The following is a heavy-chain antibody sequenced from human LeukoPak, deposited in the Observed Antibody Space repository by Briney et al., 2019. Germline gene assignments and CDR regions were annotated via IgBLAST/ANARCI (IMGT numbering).Heavy chain of an antibody. CDR3: ARLIEVYDILTGYLGQPDEERYHWFDP. CDR1: GYTFTSYD. J-gene: IGHJ5*02. CDR2: MNPNSGNT. D-gene: IGHD3-9*01. Sequence: GASVKVSCKASGYTFTSYDINWVRQATGQGLEWMGWMNPNSGNTSYAQKFQGRVTMTRNTSISTAYMELSSLRSEDTAVYYCARLIEVYDILTGYLGQPDEERYHWFDPWGQGTLVTVSS. V-gene: IGHV1-8*01.